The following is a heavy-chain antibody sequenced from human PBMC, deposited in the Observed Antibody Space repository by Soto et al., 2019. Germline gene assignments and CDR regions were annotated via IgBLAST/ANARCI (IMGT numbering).Heavy chain of an antibody. CDR1: GFTFSSYG. CDR3: TRQAIFGVANDAFDI. CDR2: IRSKANSYAT. V-gene: IGHV3-73*01. J-gene: IGHJ3*02. D-gene: IGHD3-3*01. Sequence: GGSLRLSCAASGFTFSSYGMHWVRQASGKGLEWVGRIRSKANSYATAYAASVKGRFTISRDDSKNTAYLQMNSLKTEDTAVYYCTRQAIFGVANDAFDIWGQGTMVTVSS.